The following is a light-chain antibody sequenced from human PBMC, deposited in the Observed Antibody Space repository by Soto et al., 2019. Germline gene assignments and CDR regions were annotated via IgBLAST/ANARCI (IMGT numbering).Light chain of an antibody. V-gene: IGKV3-11*01. CDR2: DAS. Sequence: EIVLTQPPATLSLSPGERATLSCRASQRVSSYLAWYQQKHGQAPRLLIYDASNRATGIPARFSGSGSGTDFTLTISSLEPEDFAVYYCQKRSNWPPALTFGGGTKVEIK. CDR1: QRVSSY. J-gene: IGKJ4*01. CDR3: QKRSNWPPALT.